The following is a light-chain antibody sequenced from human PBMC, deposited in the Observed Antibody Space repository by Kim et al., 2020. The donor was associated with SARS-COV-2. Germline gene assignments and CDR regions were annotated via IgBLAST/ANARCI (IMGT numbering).Light chain of an antibody. J-gene: IGKJ4*01. V-gene: IGKV1-27*01. CDR3: QKCDSAPLT. CDR2: VTS. CDR1: QDIGND. Sequence: DIQMTQSPSSLSASVGDRVTISCRASQDIGNDLAWYQQKPGRVPRLLISVTSTLHSGVPSRFSGSGSGRDFTLTISSLQSEDAATCYCQKCDSAPLTVGGGNKVDIK.